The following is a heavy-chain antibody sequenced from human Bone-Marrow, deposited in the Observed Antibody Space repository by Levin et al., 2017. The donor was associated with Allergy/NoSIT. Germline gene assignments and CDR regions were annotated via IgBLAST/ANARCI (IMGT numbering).Heavy chain of an antibody. CDR1: GFTFSSYA. D-gene: IGHD3-22*01. CDR3: AKDRSYDSSGYYLD. Sequence: GESLKISCAASGFTFSSYAMSWVRQAPGKGLEWVSAISGSGGSTYYADSVKGRFTISRDNSKNTLYLQMNSLRAEDTAVYYCAKDRSYDSSGYYLDWGQGTLVTVSS. CDR2: ISGSGGST. V-gene: IGHV3-23*01. J-gene: IGHJ4*02.